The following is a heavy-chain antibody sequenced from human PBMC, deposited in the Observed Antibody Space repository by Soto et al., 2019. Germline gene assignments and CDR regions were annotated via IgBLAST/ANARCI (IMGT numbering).Heavy chain of an antibody. J-gene: IGHJ6*02. D-gene: IGHD3-16*01. CDR2: IWYDGSNK. Sequence: GGSLRLSCAASGFTFSSYGMHWVRQAPGKGLEWVAVIWYDGSNKYYADSVKGRFTISRDNSKNTLYLQMNSLRAEDTAVYYCARYLGAYYYYGMDVWGQGTTVTVSS. V-gene: IGHV3-33*01. CDR3: ARYLGAYYYYGMDV. CDR1: GFTFSSYG.